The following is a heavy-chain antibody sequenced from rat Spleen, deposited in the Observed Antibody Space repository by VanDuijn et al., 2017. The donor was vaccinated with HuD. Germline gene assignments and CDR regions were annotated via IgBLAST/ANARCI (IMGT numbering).Heavy chain of an antibody. CDR2: INSAGST. CDR1: GYSITSSLR. CDR3: TSPPLRSGFYYFNY. J-gene: IGHJ2*01. Sequence: EVQLQESGPGPVKVSESLSLTCSLNGYSITSSLRWNWIRKFPGNKLEWMGYINSAGSTVYNPSLKSRISITRDTSRNQFFLQLNSVTTEDTATYFCTSPPLRSGFYYFNYWGQGVMVTVSS. D-gene: IGHD1-11*01. V-gene: IGHV3-3*01.